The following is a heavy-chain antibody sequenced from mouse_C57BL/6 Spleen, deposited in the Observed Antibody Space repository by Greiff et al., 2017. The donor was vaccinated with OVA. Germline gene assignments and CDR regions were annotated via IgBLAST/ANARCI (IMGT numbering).Heavy chain of an antibody. Sequence: EVKVEESGGGLVKPGGSLKLSCAASGFTFSSYAMSWVRQTPEKRLEWVATISDGGSYTYYPDNVKGRFTISRDNAKNNLYLQMSHLKSEDTAMYYCARDERGNSDYWGQGTTLTVSS. CDR2: ISDGGSYT. V-gene: IGHV5-4*01. CDR1: GFTFSSYA. CDR3: ARDERGNSDY. J-gene: IGHJ2*01.